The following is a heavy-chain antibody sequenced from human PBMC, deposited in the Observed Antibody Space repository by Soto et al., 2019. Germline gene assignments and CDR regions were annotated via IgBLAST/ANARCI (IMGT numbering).Heavy chain of an antibody. V-gene: IGHV3-33*01. D-gene: IGHD4-17*01. CDR3: AREGSMYGDYRGTCGY. J-gene: IGHJ4*02. Sequence: QVQLVESGGGVVQPGRSLRLSCAACGFTFSSYVMHWVRQAPGKGLEWVAVIWYDGSNTYYADSVKGRFTISRDNSKNTLYLQMNSLRAEDTAVYYCAREGSMYGDYRGTCGYWGQGTLGTASS. CDR2: IWYDGSNT. CDR1: GFTFSSYV.